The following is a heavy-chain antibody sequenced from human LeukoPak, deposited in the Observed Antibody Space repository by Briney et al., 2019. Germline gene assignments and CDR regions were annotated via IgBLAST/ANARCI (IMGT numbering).Heavy chain of an antibody. V-gene: IGHV4-59*01. CDR2: FYYSGST. J-gene: IGHJ4*02. CDR1: GGSISSYY. Sequence: SETLSLTCTVSGGSISSYYWSLIRQPPGEGLEWIGYFYYSGSTDYNPSLKSRVTISVDTSKNQFSLNLSSVTAADTAVYYCARDSSAHFDYWGQGTLVTVSS. CDR3: ARDSSAHFDY.